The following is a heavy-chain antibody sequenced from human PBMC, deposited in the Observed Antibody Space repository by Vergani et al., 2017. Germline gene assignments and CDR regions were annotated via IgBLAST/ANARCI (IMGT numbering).Heavy chain of an antibody. J-gene: IGHJ4*02. CDR2: INPSGGST. CDR1: GYTFTSYY. D-gene: IGHD3-10*01. CDR3: ARGPGEGSGSFVFDY. V-gene: IGHV1-46*01. Sequence: QVQLVQSGAEVKKPGASVKVSCKASGYTFTSYYMHWVRQAPGQGLEWMGIINPSGGSTSYAQKFQGRVTITRDTSASTAYMELSSLRSEDTAVYYCARGPGEGSGSFVFDYWGQGTLVTVSS.